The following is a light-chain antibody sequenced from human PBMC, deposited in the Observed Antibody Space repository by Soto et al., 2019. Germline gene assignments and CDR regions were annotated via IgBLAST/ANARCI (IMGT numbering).Light chain of an antibody. V-gene: IGKV3-15*01. CDR3: LHYNTWPWT. CDR2: GAS. CDR1: RSVNSN. J-gene: IGKJ1*01. Sequence: TVVRQSPPALSVSPGESATLSCWASRSVNSNLAWYQQKVGQAPRVLIYGASTRATGVPARFSGSGSGTEFILTISGLQSEDFAVYYCLHYNTWPWTFGQGTKVDIK.